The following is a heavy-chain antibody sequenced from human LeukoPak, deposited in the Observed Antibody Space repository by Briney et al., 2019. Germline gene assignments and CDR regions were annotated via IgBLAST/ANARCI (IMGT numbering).Heavy chain of an antibody. CDR3: AKLSTYYYDSSGYYDAFDI. D-gene: IGHD3-22*01. J-gene: IGHJ3*02. CDR2: ISWNSGSI. Sequence: GGSLRLSCAASGFTFDDYAMHWVRQAPGKGLEWVSGISWNSGSIGYADSVKGRFTISRDNAKNSLYLQMNSLRAEDTALYYCAKLSTYYYDSSGYYDAFDIWGQGTMVTVSS. V-gene: IGHV3-9*01. CDR1: GFTFDDYA.